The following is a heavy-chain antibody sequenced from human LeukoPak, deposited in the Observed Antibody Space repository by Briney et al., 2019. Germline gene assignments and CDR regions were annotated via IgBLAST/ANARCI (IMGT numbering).Heavy chain of an antibody. CDR3: ARVTYYYGSGSFYYYYYGMDV. CDR2: IWYDGSNK. Sequence: GGSLRLSCAASGFTFSTYGMHWDRQAPGKGLEWVAIIWYDGSNKYYADSVKGRFTISRDNAKNSLYLQMNSLRAEDTAVYYCARVTYYYGSGSFYYYYYGMDVWGQGTTVTVSS. J-gene: IGHJ6*02. D-gene: IGHD3-10*01. CDR1: GFTFSTYG. V-gene: IGHV3-33*03.